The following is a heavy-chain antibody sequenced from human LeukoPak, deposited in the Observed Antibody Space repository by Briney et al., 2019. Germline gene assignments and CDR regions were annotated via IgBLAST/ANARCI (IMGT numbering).Heavy chain of an antibody. CDR3: ARLKHGGIVATIYYFDY. J-gene: IGHJ4*02. V-gene: IGHV4-39*01. CDR2: LYYSGST. Sequence: SETLSLTCTVSGGSISSSTFYWGWIRQPPGKGLEWIGSLYYSGSTYYNPSLRSRVTISVDTSKNQFSLKLSSVTAADTAVYYCARLKHGGIVATIYYFDYWGQGTLVTVSS. CDR1: GGSISSSTFY. D-gene: IGHD5-12*01.